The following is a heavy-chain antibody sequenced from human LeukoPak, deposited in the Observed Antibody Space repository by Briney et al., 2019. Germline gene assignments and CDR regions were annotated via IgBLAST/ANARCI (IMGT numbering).Heavy chain of an antibody. V-gene: IGHV4-30-4*01. CDR3: ARVGMATMNFDY. CDR2: IYYSGST. CDR1: GGSISSGDYY. J-gene: IGHJ4*02. D-gene: IGHD5-24*01. Sequence: PSQTLSLTCTVSGGSISSGDYYWSWIRQPPGKSLEWIGYIYYSGSTYYNPSLKSRVTISVDTSKNQFSLKLSSVTAADTAMYYCARVGMATMNFDYWGQGTLVTVSS.